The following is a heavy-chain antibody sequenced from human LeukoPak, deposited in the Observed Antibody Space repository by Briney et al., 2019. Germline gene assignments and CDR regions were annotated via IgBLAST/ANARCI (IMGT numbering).Heavy chain of an antibody. V-gene: IGHV4-34*01. J-gene: IGHJ3*02. D-gene: IGHD3-22*01. Sequence: SDTLSLTCAVCGRSFRGYYWSWIRQPPGKGLERIGEINHSWSTKYNPSLKSRVTISVDTSKNQFSLKLNAVTAADPAVYYCAKSNGYGLIDIWGQGTMVSVSS. CDR1: GRSFRGYY. CDR2: INHSWST. CDR3: AKSNGYGLIDI.